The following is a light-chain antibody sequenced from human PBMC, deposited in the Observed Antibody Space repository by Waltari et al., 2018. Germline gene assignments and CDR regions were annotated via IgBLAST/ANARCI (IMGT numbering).Light chain of an antibody. J-gene: IGLJ2*01. Sequence: QSVLTQTPSVSEAPRQRVTISCSGSRSNIGNNAVNWYQQVPGKAPKLHGFADDLLPSGVADRFSGSKSGTSASLAISGLRSEDEGVYFCAAWDDSLKGVLFVGGTKLIVL. V-gene: IGLV1-36*01. CDR2: ADD. CDR3: AAWDDSLKGVL. CDR1: RSNIGNNA.